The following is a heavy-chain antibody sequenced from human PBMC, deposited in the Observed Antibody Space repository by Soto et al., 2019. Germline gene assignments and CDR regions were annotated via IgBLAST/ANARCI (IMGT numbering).Heavy chain of an antibody. J-gene: IGHJ4*02. CDR1: GASMSSHY. D-gene: IGHD3-16*01. V-gene: IGHV4-59*11. Sequence: PSETLSLTCTVYGASMSSHYWTWLRQSPGKGLEWIGYISFSGSTYYNPSHKSRVTISADTSRNQFSLKLSAVISADTAVYYCARADPDASVGYWGQGTLVTVSS. CDR3: ARADPDASVGY. CDR2: ISFSGST.